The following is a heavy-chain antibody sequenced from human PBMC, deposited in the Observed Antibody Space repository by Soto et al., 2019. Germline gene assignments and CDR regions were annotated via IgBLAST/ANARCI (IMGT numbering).Heavy chain of an antibody. D-gene: IGHD6-19*01. CDR1: GFNFSSYA. CDR3: AKVLGGWYFDY. CDR2: ISGSGGST. J-gene: IGHJ4*02. V-gene: IGHV3-23*01. Sequence: PGGSLRLSCAASGFNFSSYAMSWVRQVPGKGLEWVSAISGSGGSTYYADSVKGRFTISRDNSKKTLYLQMNSLRAEDTAVYYCAKVLGGWYFDYWGQGTLVTVSS.